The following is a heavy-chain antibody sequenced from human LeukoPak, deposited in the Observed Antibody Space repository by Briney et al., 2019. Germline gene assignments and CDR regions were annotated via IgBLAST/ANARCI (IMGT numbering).Heavy chain of an antibody. CDR2: IYYSGST. Sequence: SETLSLTCTVSGGSISSGGYYWSWIRQHPGKGLEWIGYIYYSGSTYYNPSLKSRVTISVDTSKNQFSLKLSSVTAADTAVYYCARASVTYKDYGDYTKRFWFDPWGQGTLVTVSS. CDR1: GGSISSGGYY. D-gene: IGHD4-17*01. CDR3: ARASVTYKDYGDYTKRFWFDP. V-gene: IGHV4-31*03. J-gene: IGHJ5*02.